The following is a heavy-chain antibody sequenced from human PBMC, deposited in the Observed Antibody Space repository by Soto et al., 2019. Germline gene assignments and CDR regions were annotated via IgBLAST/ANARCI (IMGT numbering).Heavy chain of an antibody. CDR2: ISAYNGNT. CDR3: ARVVGDYYDSSGYVDY. J-gene: IGHJ4*02. Sequence: ASVKVSCKASGYTFTSYGISWVRQAPGQGLEWMGWISAYNGNTNYAQKLQGRVTMTTDTSTSTAYMELRSLRSDDTAVYYCARVVGDYYDSSGYVDYWGQGTLVTRLL. D-gene: IGHD3-22*01. V-gene: IGHV1-18*01. CDR1: GYTFTSYG.